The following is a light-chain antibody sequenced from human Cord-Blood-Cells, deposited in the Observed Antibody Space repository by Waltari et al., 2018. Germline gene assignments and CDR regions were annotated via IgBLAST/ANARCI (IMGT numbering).Light chain of an antibody. Sequence: QSALTQPASVSGSPGQSITISCTGTSSDAGGSNYVSWYQQHPGKAPKLMIYHVSNRPSGFSNRFSGSKSGNTASLTISGLQAEDEADDYCSSYTSSSTLVFGGGTKLTVL. CDR3: SSYTSSSTLV. V-gene: IGLV2-14*01. J-gene: IGLJ3*02. CDR2: HVS. CDR1: SSDAGGSNY.